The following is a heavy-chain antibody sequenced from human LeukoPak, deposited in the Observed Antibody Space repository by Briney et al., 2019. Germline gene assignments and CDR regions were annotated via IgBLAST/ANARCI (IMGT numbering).Heavy chain of an antibody. CDR3: AKDLNYFDWLFDY. J-gene: IGHJ4*02. D-gene: IGHD3-9*01. CDR1: GFTFSSYA. Sequence: GGSLRPSCAASGFTFSSYAMSWVRQAPGKGLEWVSAISGSGGSTYYADSVKGRFTISRDNSKNTLYLQMNSLRAEDTAVYYCAKDLNYFDWLFDYWGQGTLVTVSS. CDR2: ISGSGGST. V-gene: IGHV3-23*01.